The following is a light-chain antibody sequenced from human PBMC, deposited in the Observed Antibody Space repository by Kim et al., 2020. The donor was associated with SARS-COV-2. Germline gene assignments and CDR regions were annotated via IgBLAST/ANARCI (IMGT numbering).Light chain of an antibody. CDR3: QAWDSSTKV. CDR1: KLGDKY. V-gene: IGLV3-1*01. Sequence: VAPGQTASITCSGDKLGDKYSCWYQQKPGQSPVLVIYQDNKRPSGIPERFSGSNSGNTATLTISGTQAMDEADYYCQAWDSSTKVFGTGTKVTVL. J-gene: IGLJ1*01. CDR2: QDN.